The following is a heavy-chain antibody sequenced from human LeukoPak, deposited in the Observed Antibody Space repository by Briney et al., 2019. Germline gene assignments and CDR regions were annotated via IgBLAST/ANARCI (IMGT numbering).Heavy chain of an antibody. J-gene: IGHJ4*02. D-gene: IGHD3-10*01. CDR3: AKRGVVIRVILVGFHKQAYYFDS. CDR2: ISDSGGST. Sequence: GGSLRLSCAVSGITLSNYGMSWVRQAPGKGLEWVAGISDSGGSTNYADSVKGRFTISRDNTKNTLYLQMNSLRAEDTAVYFCAKRGVVIRVILVGFHKQAYYFDSWGQGALVTVSS. CDR1: GITLSNYG. V-gene: IGHV3-23*01.